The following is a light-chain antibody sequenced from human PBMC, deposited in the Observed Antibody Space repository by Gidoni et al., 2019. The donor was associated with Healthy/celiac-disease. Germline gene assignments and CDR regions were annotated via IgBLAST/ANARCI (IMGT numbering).Light chain of an antibody. Sequence: ETVIPQSPATLSVSPGEIATLSCRASQSVSSNLVWYKQKPGQAPRLLIYGDCTRATGIPVRFSGRGSGTEFTLIISSLQSEDFAGYYCQQDNNWPPVTFGGGTKVEIK. CDR1: QSVSSN. CDR3: QQDNNWPPVT. V-gene: IGKV3-15*01. CDR2: GDC. J-gene: IGKJ4*01.